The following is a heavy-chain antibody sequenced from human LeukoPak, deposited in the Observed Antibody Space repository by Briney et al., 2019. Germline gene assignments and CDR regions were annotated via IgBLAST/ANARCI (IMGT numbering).Heavy chain of an antibody. D-gene: IGHD6-25*01. J-gene: IGHJ4*02. Sequence: GRFLRLSCAASGFTFSSYGMHWVRQAPGKGLEWVAVIWYDGSNKYYADSVKGRFTISRDNSKNTLYLQMNSLRAEDTAVYYCARDQEDSGLDYWGQGTLVTVSS. V-gene: IGHV3-33*01. CDR3: ARDQEDSGLDY. CDR1: GFTFSSYG. CDR2: IWYDGSNK.